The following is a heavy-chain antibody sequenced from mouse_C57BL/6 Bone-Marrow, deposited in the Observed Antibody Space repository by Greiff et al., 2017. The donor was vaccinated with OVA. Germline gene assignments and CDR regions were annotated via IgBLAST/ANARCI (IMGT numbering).Heavy chain of an antibody. CDR2: IYPGDGDT. V-gene: IGHV1-82*01. Sequence: VKLVESGPELVKPGASVKISCKASGYAFSSSWMNWVKQRPGKGLEWIGRIYPGDGDTNYNGKFKGKATLTADKSSSTAYMQLSSLTSEDSAVYFCARLVYDYDGFAYWGQGTLVTVSA. CDR1: GYAFSSSW. J-gene: IGHJ3*01. D-gene: IGHD2-4*01. CDR3: ARLVYDYDGFAY.